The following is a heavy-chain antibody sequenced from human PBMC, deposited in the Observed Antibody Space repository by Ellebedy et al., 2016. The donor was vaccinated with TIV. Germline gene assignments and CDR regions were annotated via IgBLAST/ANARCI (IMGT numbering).Heavy chain of an antibody. D-gene: IGHD4-17*01. CDR3: AKDRDDAGDFVFDP. J-gene: IGHJ5*02. V-gene: IGHV3-23*01. CDR1: GFTFSNYV. Sequence: GGSLRLXXTASGFTFSNYVMSWVRQAPGKGLKWVSGISRTDDSTYYADSVKGRFTISRDDPKSTLYLQMNNLRAEDTAVYYCAKDRDDAGDFVFDPWGQGTLVTVSS. CDR2: ISRTDDST.